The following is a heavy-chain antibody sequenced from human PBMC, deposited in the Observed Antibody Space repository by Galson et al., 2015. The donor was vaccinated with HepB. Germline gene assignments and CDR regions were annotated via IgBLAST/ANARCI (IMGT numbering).Heavy chain of an antibody. Sequence: SLRLSCAASGFTFSSYALHWVRQAPGKGLEWVAVMSYDGSNKNYADSVKGRFTIPRDESRNTLHLQMNSLRAEDTAIYYCARDKDPSRNWVDGLIYYGLAVWGQGTTVPVSS. CDR2: MSYDGSNK. D-gene: IGHD7-27*01. CDR1: GFTFSSYA. V-gene: IGHV3-30*04. CDR3: ARDKDPSRNWVDGLIYYGLAV. J-gene: IGHJ6*02.